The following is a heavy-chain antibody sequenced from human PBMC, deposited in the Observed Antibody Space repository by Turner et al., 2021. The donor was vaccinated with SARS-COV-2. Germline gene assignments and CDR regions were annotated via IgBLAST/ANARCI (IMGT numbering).Heavy chain of an antibody. D-gene: IGHD2-21*02. CDR2: VVPIFGKS. J-gene: IGHJ2*01. CDR3: ARPTSCGGDCYYFDL. CDR1: GDKFSTNG. Sequence: QVHLVQSGAEVKTPGSAVKVSCKVSGDKFSTNGISWVRQAPGKGLEWMGGVVPIFGKSNYAQKFQGRVTITADELTTTAYMELSRLTSEDTAVYYCARPTSCGGDCYYFDLWGRGTLVTVSS. V-gene: IGHV1-69*01.